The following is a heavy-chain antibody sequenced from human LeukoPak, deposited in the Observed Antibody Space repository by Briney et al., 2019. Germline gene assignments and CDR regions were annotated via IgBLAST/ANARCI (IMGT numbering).Heavy chain of an antibody. CDR3: ARAYYYDSSGTEPFDY. Sequence: GESLKISCKGSGYSFTSYWIGWVRPMPGKGLEWMGIIYPGDSDTRYSPSFQGQVTISADKSISTAYLQWSSLKASDTAMYYCARAYYYDSSGTEPFDYWGQGTLVTVSS. CDR1: GYSFTSYW. J-gene: IGHJ4*02. CDR2: IYPGDSDT. D-gene: IGHD3-22*01. V-gene: IGHV5-51*01.